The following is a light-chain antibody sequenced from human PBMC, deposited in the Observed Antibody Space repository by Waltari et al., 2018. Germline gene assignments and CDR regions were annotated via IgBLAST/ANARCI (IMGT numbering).Light chain of an antibody. CDR1: QSFSSY. J-gene: IGKJ4*01. CDR3: QQYNNWPLT. Sequence: VVLTQSPATLSLSPGASATLSCRTSQSFSSYLAWYQQKPCQAPRLLLYDASTRATGIPARFSGSGSGTDFTLTISSLEPEDFAVYYCQQYNNWPLTFGGGTKVEIK. V-gene: IGKV3-11*01. CDR2: DAS.